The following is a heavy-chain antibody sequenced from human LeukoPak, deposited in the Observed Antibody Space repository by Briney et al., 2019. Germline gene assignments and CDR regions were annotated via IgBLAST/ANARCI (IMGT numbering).Heavy chain of an antibody. CDR3: ASEAVAGTRWFDP. Sequence: SETLSLTCAVYGGSFSGYYWSWIRQPPGKGLEWIGEINHSGSTNYNPSLKSRVTISVDTSKNQFSLKLSSVTAADMAVYYCASEAVAGTRWFDPWGQGTLVTVSS. CDR1: GGSFSGYY. D-gene: IGHD6-19*01. J-gene: IGHJ5*02. V-gene: IGHV4-34*01. CDR2: INHSGST.